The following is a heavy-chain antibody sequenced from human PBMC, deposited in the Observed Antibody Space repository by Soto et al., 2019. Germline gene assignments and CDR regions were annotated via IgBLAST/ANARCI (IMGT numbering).Heavy chain of an antibody. J-gene: IGHJ4*02. V-gene: IGHV3-15*01. CDR1: GFMFSSAW. Sequence: EVQVVESGGDLVEPGGSLRLSCVTSGFMFSSAWMSWVRQGPGKGLEWVARIKSKNDGGAADYAATVNGRFSISRDDSKSTVYQQMNSLGAEDTALYYCVEGWNDFWGQGTLVTVSS. CDR3: VEGWNDF. D-gene: IGHD1-1*01. CDR2: IKSKNDGGAA.